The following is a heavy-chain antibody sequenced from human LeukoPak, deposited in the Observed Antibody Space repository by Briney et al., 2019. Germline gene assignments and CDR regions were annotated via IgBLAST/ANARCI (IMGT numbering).Heavy chain of an antibody. CDR2: IYYSGST. CDR3: ASGDKEYSSSSGWFDP. D-gene: IGHD6-6*01. CDR1: GGSISSSSYY. J-gene: IGHJ5*02. V-gene: IGHV4-39*01. Sequence: SETLSLTCTVSGGSISSSSYYWGWSRQPPGKGLEWIGSIYYSGSTYYNPSLKSRVTISVDTSKNQFSLKLSSVTAADTAVYYCASGDKEYSSSSGWFDPWGQGTLVTVSS.